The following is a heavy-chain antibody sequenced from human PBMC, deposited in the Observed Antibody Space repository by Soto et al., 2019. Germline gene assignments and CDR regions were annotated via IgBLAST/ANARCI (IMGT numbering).Heavy chain of an antibody. CDR2: IWYDGSNK. CDR1: GFTFSSYG. J-gene: IGHJ3*02. Sequence: GGSLRLSCAASGFTFSSYGMHWARQAPGKGLEWVAVIWYDGSNKYYADSVKGRFTISRDNSKNTLYLQMNSLRAEDTAVYYCVRDFYLPPYDFWSGRELNAFDIWCKGTMGT. D-gene: IGHD3-3*01. CDR3: VRDFYLPPYDFWSGRELNAFDI. V-gene: IGHV3-33*01.